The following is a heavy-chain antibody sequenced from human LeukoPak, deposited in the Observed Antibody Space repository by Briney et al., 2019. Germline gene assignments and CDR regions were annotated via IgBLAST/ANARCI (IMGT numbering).Heavy chain of an antibody. Sequence: PSETLSLTCTVSGGSISSYYWSWIRQPPGKGLEWIGHIYYSGSTNYNPSLKSRVTISVDTSKNQFSLKLSSVTAADTAVYYCARDPGYSYGFYYYGMDVWGQGTTVTVSS. J-gene: IGHJ6*02. V-gene: IGHV4-59*01. CDR2: IYYSGST. CDR1: GGSISSYY. D-gene: IGHD5-18*01. CDR3: ARDPGYSYGFYYYGMDV.